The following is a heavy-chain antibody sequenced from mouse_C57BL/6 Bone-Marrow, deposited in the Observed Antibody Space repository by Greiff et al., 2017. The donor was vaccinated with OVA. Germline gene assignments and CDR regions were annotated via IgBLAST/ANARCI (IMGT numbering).Heavy chain of an antibody. Sequence: VQLQQSGAELVKPGASVKISCKASGYAFSSYWMNWVKQRPGKGLEWIGQIYPGDGDTNYNGKFKGKATLTADKSSSTAYMQLSSLTSEDSAVYFCANLYYGYDHWYCDVWGTGTTVTVSS. D-gene: IGHD2-2*01. V-gene: IGHV1-80*01. CDR1: GYAFSSYW. J-gene: IGHJ1*03. CDR3: ANLYYGYDHWYCDV. CDR2: IYPGDGDT.